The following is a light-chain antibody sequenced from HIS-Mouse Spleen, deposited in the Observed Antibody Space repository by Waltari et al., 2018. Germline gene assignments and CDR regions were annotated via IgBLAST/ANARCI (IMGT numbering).Light chain of an antibody. J-gene: IGLJ2*01. V-gene: IGLV3-10*01. CDR1: ALPKKS. Sequence: SYELTQPPSVSVSPGQTARIPCSGHALPKKSASWYQQKSGQAPGLVIYEDSKRPSGIPERFSGSSSGTMATLTISGAQVEDEADYYCYSTDSSGNHRVFGGGTKLTVL. CDR2: EDS. CDR3: YSTDSSGNHRV.